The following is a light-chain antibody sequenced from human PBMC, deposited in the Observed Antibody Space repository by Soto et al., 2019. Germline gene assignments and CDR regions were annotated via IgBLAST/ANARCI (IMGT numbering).Light chain of an antibody. V-gene: IGLV8-61*01. Sequence: QTVVTQEPSFSVSPGGTVTLTCGLSSGSVSTSYYPSWYQQTPGQAPRPLIYSTNTRSSGLPDRFSGSILGNKAALTITGAQADDESDYYCVLYMGSGFVVFGGGTKLTVL. CDR1: SGSVSTSYY. J-gene: IGLJ2*01. CDR2: STN. CDR3: VLYMGSGFVV.